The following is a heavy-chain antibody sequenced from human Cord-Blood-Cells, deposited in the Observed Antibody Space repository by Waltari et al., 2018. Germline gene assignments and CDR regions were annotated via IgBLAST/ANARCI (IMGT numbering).Heavy chain of an antibody. CDR2: IKHSGST. Sequence: QVQLQQWGAGLLKPSETLSLTCAVYGWSFSGYYWSWIRQPPGKGLEWIGEIKHSGSTNYNPSLKSRVTISVDTSKNQFSLKLSSVTAADTAVYYCARGWGPDCSGGSCFDAVFDYWGQGTLVTVSS. J-gene: IGHJ4*02. V-gene: IGHV4-34*01. CDR1: GWSFSGYY. D-gene: IGHD2-15*01. CDR3: ARGWGPDCSGGSCFDAVFDY.